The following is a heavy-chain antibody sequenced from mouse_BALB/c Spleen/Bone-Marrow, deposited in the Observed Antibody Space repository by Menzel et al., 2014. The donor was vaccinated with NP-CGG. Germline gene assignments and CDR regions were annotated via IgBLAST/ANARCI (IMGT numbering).Heavy chain of an antibody. CDR2: IDPANGNT. J-gene: IGHJ3*01. CDR1: GFNIKDTY. Sequence: VQLQQSGAELVKPGASVKLSCTASGFNIKDTYMHWVKQRPVQGLEWIGRIDPANGNTKYDPKFQGKATITADTSSNTAYLQLSSLTSEDTAVYYCAGLRPRFEFAYWGQGTLVTVSA. V-gene: IGHV14-3*02. CDR3: AGLRPRFEFAY. D-gene: IGHD2-4*01.